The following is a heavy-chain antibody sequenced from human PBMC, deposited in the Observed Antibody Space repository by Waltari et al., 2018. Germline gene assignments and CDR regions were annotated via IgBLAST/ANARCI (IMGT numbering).Heavy chain of an antibody. Sequence: EVQFVESGGGLVKPGGSLRLSCTASGFTFRNAWMSWVRQAPGKGAEWVGRIKSKSDGGTRDYAAPVKGRFSISREDSKNLMFLQMNSLTIEDTAVYYCTTDPLGPWGQGTLVTVSS. CDR3: TTDPLGP. J-gene: IGHJ5*02. CDR2: IKSKSDGGTR. CDR1: GFTFRNAW. V-gene: IGHV3-15*01.